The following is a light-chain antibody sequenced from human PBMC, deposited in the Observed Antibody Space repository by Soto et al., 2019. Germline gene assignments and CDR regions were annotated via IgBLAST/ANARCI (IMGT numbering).Light chain of an antibody. V-gene: IGKV3-11*01. Sequence: EIVWTQSPATLSLSPGERVTLSCRASQSVSSYLAWYQKKPGQAPRILIYDASNRATGIPARFSGSGSGTDFNLTISRLEPEEFAVYYCQQRSNWTWTFGQGTKVEIK. CDR1: QSVSSY. CDR3: QQRSNWTWT. J-gene: IGKJ1*01. CDR2: DAS.